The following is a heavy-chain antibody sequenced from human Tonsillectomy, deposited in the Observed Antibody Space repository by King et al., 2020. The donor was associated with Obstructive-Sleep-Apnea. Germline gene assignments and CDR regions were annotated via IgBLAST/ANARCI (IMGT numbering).Heavy chain of an antibody. CDR1: GYSFTSYW. D-gene: IGHD6-13*01. V-gene: IGHV5-51*01. J-gene: IGHJ4*02. Sequence: QLVQSGAEVKKPGASLKISCKGSGYSFTSYWIGWVRQMPGKGLEWMGIIYPGDSDTRYSPSFQGQVTISADKSISTAYLQWSSLKASDTAMYYCARQGYSSGWYGNPGSFDYWGQGTLVTVSS. CDR3: ARQGYSSGWYGNPGSFDY. CDR2: IYPGDSDT.